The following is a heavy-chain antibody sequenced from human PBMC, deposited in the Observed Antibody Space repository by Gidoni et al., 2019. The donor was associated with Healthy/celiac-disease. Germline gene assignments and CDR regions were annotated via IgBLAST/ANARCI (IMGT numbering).Heavy chain of an antibody. CDR3: AREERYYDSSGYLGDYYGMDV. CDR2: ISAYNGNT. CDR1: GYTFTSYG. V-gene: IGHV1-18*01. J-gene: IGHJ6*02. D-gene: IGHD3-22*01. Sequence: QVQLVQSGAEVKKPGASVKVSCKASGYTFTSYGISWVRQAPGQGLEWMGWISAYNGNTNYAQKLQGRVTMTTDTSTSTAYMELRSLRSDDTAVYYCAREERYYDSSGYLGDYYGMDVWGQGTTVTVSS.